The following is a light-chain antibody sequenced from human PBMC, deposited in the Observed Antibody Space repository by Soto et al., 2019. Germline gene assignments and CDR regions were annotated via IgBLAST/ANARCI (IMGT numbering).Light chain of an antibody. J-gene: IGKJ1*01. CDR3: QQYNSYWWT. Sequence: DIQMTQSPSTLSASVGDRVSITGRASQSISSWLAWYQQKPGKAPKLLIYDASSLESGVPSRFSGSGSGTEFTLTISSLQPDDFATYYCQQYNSYWWTFGQGTKVDIK. CDR2: DAS. CDR1: QSISSW. V-gene: IGKV1-5*01.